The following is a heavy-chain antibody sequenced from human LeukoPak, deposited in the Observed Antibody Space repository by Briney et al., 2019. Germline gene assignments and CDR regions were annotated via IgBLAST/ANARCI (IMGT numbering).Heavy chain of an antibody. Sequence: SETLSLTCTVSGNSISISSYCWGWIRQPPGKGLEWIGSIYYGGTIFYNPPLNSRVTISVDTSKNQFSLQLNSVTAADTAFYYCARHDGRSGGTMGAFDFWGQGSLVTVSS. D-gene: IGHD4-23*01. J-gene: IGHJ5*01. CDR3: ARHDGRSGGTMGAFDF. CDR2: IYYGGTI. V-gene: IGHV4-39*01. CDR1: GNSISISSYC.